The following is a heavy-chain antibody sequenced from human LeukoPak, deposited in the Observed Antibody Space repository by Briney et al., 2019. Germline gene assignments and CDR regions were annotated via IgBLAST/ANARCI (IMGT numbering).Heavy chain of an antibody. V-gene: IGHV4-38-2*02. D-gene: IGHD6-19*01. CDR3: ARGKVVAGTPGQNSWDY. Sequence: SETLSLTCTVSGYSISSGYHWGWVRQPPGKGLEWIGSVYRSGSTYYNPSLKSRVTISVDTSKNQFSLKLSSVTAADTAVYYCARGKVVAGTPGQNSWDYWGQGTLVTVSS. CDR2: VYRSGST. CDR1: GYSISSGYH. J-gene: IGHJ4*02.